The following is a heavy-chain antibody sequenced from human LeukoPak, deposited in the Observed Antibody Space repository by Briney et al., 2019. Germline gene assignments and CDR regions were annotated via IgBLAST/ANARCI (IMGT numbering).Heavy chain of an antibody. J-gene: IGHJ4*02. CDR2: ISGSGGNT. V-gene: IGHV3-23*01. D-gene: IGHD3-10*01. CDR3: AKDEMYYYGSGSYFDY. CDR1: GFAFSGFA. Sequence: PGGSLRLSCSASGFAFSGFAMGWVRQAPGKGLEWVSSISGSGGNTYYADSVEGRFTVSRDNSKNTLYLQMNSLRAEDTAVYYCAKDEMYYYGSGSYFDYWGQGTLVTVSS.